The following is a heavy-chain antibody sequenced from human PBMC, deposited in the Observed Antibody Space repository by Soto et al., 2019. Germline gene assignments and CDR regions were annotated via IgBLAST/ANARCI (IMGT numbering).Heavy chain of an antibody. V-gene: IGHV3-23*01. CDR2: ISGSGGST. CDR3: AKKGGVDGYYFDY. J-gene: IGHJ4*02. CDR1: GFTFNSYA. D-gene: IGHD2-8*02. Sequence: PVGSLRLSCAASGFTFNSYAMSWVRPATGKGLEWVSAISGSGGSTYYADSVKGRFTISRDNSKNTLYLQMNSLRAEDTAVYYCAKKGGVDGYYFDYWGQGTLVTVSS.